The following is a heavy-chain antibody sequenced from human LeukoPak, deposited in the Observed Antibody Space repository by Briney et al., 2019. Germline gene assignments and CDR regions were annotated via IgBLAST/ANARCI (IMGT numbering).Heavy chain of an antibody. CDR3: ARVNNYDCKDY. J-gene: IGHJ4*02. CDR2: IEQDGSEK. D-gene: IGHD5-12*01. CDR1: GFTFSSYW. V-gene: IGHV3-7*01. Sequence: PGGSLRLSCAASGFTFSSYWMSWVRQAPGKGLEWVANIEQDGSEKYYVDSVKGRFIISRDNTKNSLFLQMNSLRAEDTAIYYCARVNNYDCKDYWGQGTLVTVSS.